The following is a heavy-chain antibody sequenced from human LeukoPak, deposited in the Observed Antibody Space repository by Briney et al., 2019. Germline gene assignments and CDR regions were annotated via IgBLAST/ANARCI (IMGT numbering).Heavy chain of an antibody. D-gene: IGHD6-13*01. V-gene: IGHV3-23*01. Sequence: RPGGSLRLSCAASGFTFSSYAMSWVRQAPGKGLEWVSAISGSGGSTYYADSVKGRFTISRDNSKNTLYLQMNSLRVEDTAVYYCAKGYGSWYFFDYWGQGTLVTVSS. CDR2: ISGSGGST. CDR1: GFTFSSYA. J-gene: IGHJ4*02. CDR3: AKGYGSWYFFDY.